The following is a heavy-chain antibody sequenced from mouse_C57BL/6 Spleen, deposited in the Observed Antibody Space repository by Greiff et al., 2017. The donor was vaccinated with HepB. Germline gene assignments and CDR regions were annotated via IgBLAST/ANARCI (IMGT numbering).Heavy chain of an antibody. CDR3: AREEGAYYYGSSPYYYAMDY. Sequence: RVESGASVKISCKASGYAFSSYWMNWVKQRPGKGLEWIGQIYPGDGDTNYNGKFKGKATLTADKSSSTAYMQLSSLTSEDSAVYFCAREEGAYYYGSSPYYYAMDYWGQGTSVTVSS. J-gene: IGHJ4*01. D-gene: IGHD1-1*01. V-gene: IGHV1-80*01. CDR1: GYAFSSYW. CDR2: IYPGDGDT.